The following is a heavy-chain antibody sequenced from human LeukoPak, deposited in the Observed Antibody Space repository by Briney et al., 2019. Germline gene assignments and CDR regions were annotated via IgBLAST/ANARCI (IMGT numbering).Heavy chain of an antibody. Sequence: GGPLRLSCAASGFTFSSYAMHWVRQAPGKGLEWVAVISYDGSNKYYADSVKGRFTISRDNSKNTLYLQMNSLRAEDTAVYYCARDFYYHVDKYYYDSSGTGDYWGRGTLVTVSS. CDR2: ISYDGSNK. J-gene: IGHJ4*02. CDR3: ARDFYYHVDKYYYDSSGTGDY. CDR1: GFTFSSYA. V-gene: IGHV3-30-3*01. D-gene: IGHD3-22*01.